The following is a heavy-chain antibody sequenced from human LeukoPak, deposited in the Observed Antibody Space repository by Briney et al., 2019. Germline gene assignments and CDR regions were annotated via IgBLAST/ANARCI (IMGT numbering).Heavy chain of an antibody. J-gene: IGHJ6*02. D-gene: IGHD3-22*01. V-gene: IGHV3-23*01. CDR1: GFTFSSYA. CDR3: ARDLSDSSGYYLGYYYYYGMDV. Sequence: GGSLRLSCAASGFTFSSYAMSWVHQAPGKRLEWVSAISGSGSTIYYADSVKGRFTISRDNAKNSLYLQMNSLRAEDTAVYYCARDLSDSSGYYLGYYYYYGMDVWGQGTTVTVSS. CDR2: ISGSGSTI.